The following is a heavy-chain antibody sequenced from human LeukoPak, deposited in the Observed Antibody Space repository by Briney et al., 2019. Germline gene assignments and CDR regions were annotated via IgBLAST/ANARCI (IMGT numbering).Heavy chain of an antibody. CDR3: ARDGYSDSSGSRDAFDI. D-gene: IGHD3-22*01. Sequence: PSETLSLTCTLSGGSISSGGYYWTWIRQPAGKGLEWVGRIYTSGSTNYIPSLKSRVTISLDTSKNQFSLKLTSVTAADTAVYYWARDGYSDSSGSRDAFDIWGQGTMVTVSS. V-gene: IGHV4-61*02. CDR1: GGSISSGGYY. CDR2: IYTSGST. J-gene: IGHJ3*02.